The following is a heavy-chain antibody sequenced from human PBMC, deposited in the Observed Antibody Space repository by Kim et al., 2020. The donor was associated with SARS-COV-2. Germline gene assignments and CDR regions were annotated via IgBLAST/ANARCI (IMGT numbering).Heavy chain of an antibody. Sequence: FQGRVTMTRDTSISTAYMELSRLRSDDTAVYYCAREGYYDSSGYWHAFDIWGQGTMVTVSS. D-gene: IGHD3-22*01. V-gene: IGHV1-2*02. CDR3: AREGYYDSSGYWHAFDI. J-gene: IGHJ3*02.